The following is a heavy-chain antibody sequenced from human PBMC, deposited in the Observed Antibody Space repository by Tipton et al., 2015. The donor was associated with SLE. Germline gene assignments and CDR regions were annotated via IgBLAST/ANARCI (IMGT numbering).Heavy chain of an antibody. V-gene: IGHV1-18*04. CDR1: GYTFTSYG. J-gene: IGHJ4*02. Sequence: QSGPEVKKPGASVKVSCKASGYTFTSYGITWVRQAPGQGLEWMGWISAYSGNTNYAQKLQGRVTMTTDTSTSTAYMELRSLRSDDTAVYYCARVARQDYYDSSGPLDYWGQGTLVTVSS. CDR2: ISAYSGNT. D-gene: IGHD3-22*01. CDR3: ARVARQDYYDSSGPLDY.